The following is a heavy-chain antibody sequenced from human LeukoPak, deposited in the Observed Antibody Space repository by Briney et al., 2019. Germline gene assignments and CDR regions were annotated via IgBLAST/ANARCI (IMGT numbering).Heavy chain of an antibody. CDR3: ARQPKQWLVRYRTFDI. D-gene: IGHD6-19*01. CDR1: GGSISSYY. V-gene: IGHV4-39*01. Sequence: SETLSLTCTVSGGSISSYYWSWIRQPPGKGLEWIGSIYYSGSTYYNPSLKSRVTISVDTSKNQFSLKLSSVTAADTAVYYCARQPKQWLVRYRTFDIWGQGTMVTVSS. J-gene: IGHJ3*02. CDR2: IYYSGST.